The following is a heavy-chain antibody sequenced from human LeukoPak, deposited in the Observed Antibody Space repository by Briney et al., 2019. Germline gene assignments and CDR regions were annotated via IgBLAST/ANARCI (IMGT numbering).Heavy chain of an antibody. Sequence: GTSLRLSCAASGFTFRSHGMHWVRQAPGKGLEWVAFIWYDGSNKYYTDSVKGRFTISRDNSKNTLYLQMNSLRAEDTAVYYCAGDRATSYFDYWGQGALVTISS. CDR1: GFTFRSHG. V-gene: IGHV3-33*01. J-gene: IGHJ4*02. D-gene: IGHD1-26*01. CDR2: IWYDGSNK. CDR3: AGDRATSYFDY.